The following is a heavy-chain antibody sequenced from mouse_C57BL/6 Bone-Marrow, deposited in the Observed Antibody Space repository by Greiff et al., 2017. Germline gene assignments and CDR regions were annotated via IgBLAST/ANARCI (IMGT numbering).Heavy chain of an antibody. V-gene: IGHV1-64*01. Sequence: QVHVKQPGAELVKPGASVKLSCKASGYTFTSYWMHWVKQRPGQGLEWIGMIHPNSGSTNYNEKFKSKATLTVDKSSSKAYMQRSSLTSEDSAVYYCARKIYYDYLFDYWGQGTTLTVSS. D-gene: IGHD2-4*01. CDR2: IHPNSGST. CDR1: GYTFTSYW. CDR3: ARKIYYDYLFDY. J-gene: IGHJ2*01.